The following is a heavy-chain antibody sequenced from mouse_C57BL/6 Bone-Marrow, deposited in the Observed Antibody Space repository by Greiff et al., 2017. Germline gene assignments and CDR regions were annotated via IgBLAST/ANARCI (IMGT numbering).Heavy chain of an antibody. V-gene: IGHV1-80*01. D-gene: IGHD2-3*01. Sequence: VQLQQSGAELVKPGASVKISCKASGYAFSSYWMNWVKQRPGKGLEWIGQIYPGDGDTNYNGKFKGKATLTADKSSSTAYMQLSSLTSEDSAVYVCASSHPGDGYYRRWFAYWGQGTLVTVSA. CDR1: GYAFSSYW. CDR2: IYPGDGDT. CDR3: ASSHPGDGYYRRWFAY. J-gene: IGHJ3*01.